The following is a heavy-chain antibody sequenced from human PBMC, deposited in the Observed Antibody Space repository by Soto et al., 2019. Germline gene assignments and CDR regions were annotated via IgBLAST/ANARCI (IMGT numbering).Heavy chain of an antibody. J-gene: IGHJ4*02. V-gene: IGHV2-5*08. Sequence: TLSLTCTVSGGSISSGGYYGSWIRQHPGKGLEWLALIYWDDNKRYSPSLKSSLTITKDTSKNQVVLTMTNMDPVDTATYYCAHSKGILTGYYILDYWGQGTLVTVS. D-gene: IGHD3-9*01. CDR1: GGSISSGGYY. CDR2: IYWDDNK. CDR3: AHSKGILTGYYILDY.